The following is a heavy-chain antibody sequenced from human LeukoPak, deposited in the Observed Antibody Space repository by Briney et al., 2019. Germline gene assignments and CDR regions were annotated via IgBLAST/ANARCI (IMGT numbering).Heavy chain of an antibody. D-gene: IGHD3-22*01. V-gene: IGHV4-39*07. J-gene: IGHJ4*02. CDR3: ARGTGNYYDSSGYYWGY. Sequence: PSETLSLTCTVSGGSISSSSYYWGWIRQPPGMGLEWIGSIYYSGSTYYNPSLKSRVTISVDTSKNQFSLKLSSVTAADTAVYYCARGTGNYYDSSGYYWGYWGQGTLVTVSS. CDR2: IYYSGST. CDR1: GGSISSSSYY.